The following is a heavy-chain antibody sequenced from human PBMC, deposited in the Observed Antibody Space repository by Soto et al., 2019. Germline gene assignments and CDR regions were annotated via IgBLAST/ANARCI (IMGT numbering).Heavy chain of an antibody. D-gene: IGHD5-18*01. V-gene: IGHV4-34*01. Sequence: SETLSLTCAVYGGSFSGYYWSWIRQPPGKGLEWIGEINHSGSTNYNPSLKSRVTISVDTSKNQFSLKLSSVTAADTAVYYCARGGYSYGQLNWFDPWGQGTLVTVSS. CDR3: ARGGYSYGQLNWFDP. J-gene: IGHJ5*02. CDR1: GGSFSGYY. CDR2: INHSGST.